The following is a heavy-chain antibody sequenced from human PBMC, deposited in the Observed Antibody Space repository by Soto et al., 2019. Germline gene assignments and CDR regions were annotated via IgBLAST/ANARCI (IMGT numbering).Heavy chain of an antibody. CDR1: EFTISSYA. V-gene: IGHV3-30-3*01. J-gene: IGHJ4*02. CDR3: ARDAVAMDY. Sequence: GGSLRLSCAASEFTISSYAMHWVRQAPGKGLEWVAVISYDGSSKYNTDSVKGPFTISRDNSKNTVYLQMHSLTVDDTAVYYCARDAVAMDYWGQGTLVTSPQ. CDR2: ISYDGSSK. D-gene: IGHD6-19*01.